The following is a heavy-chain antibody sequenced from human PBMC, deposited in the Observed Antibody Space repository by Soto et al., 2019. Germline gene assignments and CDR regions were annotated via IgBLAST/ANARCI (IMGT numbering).Heavy chain of an antibody. D-gene: IGHD4-17*01. J-gene: IGHJ4*02. CDR2: IYYSGSS. V-gene: IGHV4-59*08. CDR1: GGSISGYY. CDR3: ARQGRYGDYYFDH. Sequence: ETLSLTCTVSGGSISGYYWSWIRQPPGKGLEWIGYIYYSGSSNYSPSLKSRVTMSVDTSKNQFSLKLSSVTAADTAVHYCARQGRYGDYYFDHWGQGTPVTVSS.